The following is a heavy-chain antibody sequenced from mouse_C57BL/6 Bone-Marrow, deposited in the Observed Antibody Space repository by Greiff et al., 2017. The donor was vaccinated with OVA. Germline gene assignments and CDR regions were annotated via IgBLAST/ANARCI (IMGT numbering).Heavy chain of an antibody. CDR2: IFPGDGDT. J-gene: IGHJ2*01. CDR3: EGGAY. Sequence: QVQLQQSGAELVKPGASVKISCKASGYAFSSYWMNWVKQRPGPGLEWIGQIFPGDGDTNYNGNFKGKATLTAAKSSSTAYLQLISLTSGDTEVYICEGGAYWGQGTTRTVSS. V-gene: IGHV1-80*01. CDR1: GYAFSSYW.